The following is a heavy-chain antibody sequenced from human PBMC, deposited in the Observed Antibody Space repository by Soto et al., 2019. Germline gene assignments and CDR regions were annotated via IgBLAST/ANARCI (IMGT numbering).Heavy chain of an antibody. J-gene: IGHJ4*02. Sequence: GGSLRLSCAASGFTFSSYAMSWVRQAPGKGLEWVSAISGSGGSKYYADSVKGRFTISRDNSKNTLYLQMNSLRAEDTAVYYCAREMSDYGDYVDYFDYWGQGTLVTVSS. CDR3: AREMSDYGDYVDYFDY. CDR1: GFTFSSYA. CDR2: ISGSGGSK. V-gene: IGHV3-23*01. D-gene: IGHD4-17*01.